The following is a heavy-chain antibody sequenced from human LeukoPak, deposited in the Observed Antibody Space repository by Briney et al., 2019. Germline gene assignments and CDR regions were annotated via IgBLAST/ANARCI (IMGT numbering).Heavy chain of an antibody. V-gene: IGHV4-34*01. CDR3: ARGPAFDI. Sequence: KPSETLSLTCAVYGGSFSGYYWSWIRQPPGKGLEWIGEINHSGSTNYNPSLKSRVTISVDTSKNQFSLKLSSVTAADTAVYYCARGPAFDIWGQGTMVTVSS. CDR1: GGSFSGYY. CDR2: INHSGST. J-gene: IGHJ3*02.